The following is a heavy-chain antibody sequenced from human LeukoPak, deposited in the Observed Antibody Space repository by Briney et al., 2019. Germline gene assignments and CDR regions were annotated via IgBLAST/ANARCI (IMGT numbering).Heavy chain of an antibody. J-gene: IGHJ4*02. Sequence: GGSLRLSCAASGFTFSSYGMHWVRQAPGKGLEWVAVISYDGSNKYYADSVKGRFTISRDNSKNTLYLQMNSLRAEDTAVYYCVKEGYSYGYNFDYWGQGTLVTVSS. CDR2: ISYDGSNK. CDR3: VKEGYSYGYNFDY. CDR1: GFTFSSYG. D-gene: IGHD5-18*01. V-gene: IGHV3-30*18.